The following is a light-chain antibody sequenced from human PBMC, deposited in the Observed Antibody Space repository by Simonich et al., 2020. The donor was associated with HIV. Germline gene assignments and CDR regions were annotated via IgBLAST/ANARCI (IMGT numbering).Light chain of an antibody. J-gene: IGLJ2*01. V-gene: IGLV2-23*01. Sequence: QSALTQPASVSGAPGQSITISCTGTSSDVGRYKLVSWYPQHTGKAPKLIIYEGSKRPSGVSNRFSGSKSGNTASLTISGLQAEDEADYYCCSYAGSSTWVFGGGTKLTVL. CDR3: CSYAGSSTWV. CDR2: EGS. CDR1: SSDVGRYKL.